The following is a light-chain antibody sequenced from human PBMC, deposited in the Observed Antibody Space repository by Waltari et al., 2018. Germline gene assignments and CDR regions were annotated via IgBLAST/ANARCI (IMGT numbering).Light chain of an antibody. V-gene: IGLV3-1*01. CDR1: KLGDLY. CDR2: QDT. J-gene: IGLJ2*01. CDR3: QAWDSITSHVV. Sequence: SYELTQPPSVSVSPGQTASITCSGDKLGDLYACWYQQKPGQSPVMVIYQDTRRPPGIPERFSGSNTGNTATRTISGTQAMEEADYDCQAWDSITSHVVFGGGTKLTVL.